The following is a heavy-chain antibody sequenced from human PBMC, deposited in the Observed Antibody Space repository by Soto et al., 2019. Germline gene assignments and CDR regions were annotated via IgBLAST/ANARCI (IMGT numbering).Heavy chain of an antibody. CDR1: GYTLTELS. V-gene: IGHV1-24*01. J-gene: IGHJ6*02. D-gene: IGHD3-22*01. CDR3: ATDSSGFDFGYGMDV. Sequence: ASLKVSCKVSGYTLTELSMHWLRQAPGKGLEWMGGFDPEDGETIYAQKFQGRVTMTEDTSTDTAYMELSSLRSEDTAVYYCATDSSGFDFGYGMDVWGQGTTVTVSS. CDR2: FDPEDGET.